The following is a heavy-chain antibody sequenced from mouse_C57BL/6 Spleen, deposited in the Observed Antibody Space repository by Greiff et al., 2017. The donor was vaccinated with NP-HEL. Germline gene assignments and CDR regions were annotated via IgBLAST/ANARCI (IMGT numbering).Heavy chain of an antibody. CDR2: IYPGNSDT. J-gene: IGHJ2*01. Sequence: EVQLQQSGTVLARPGASVKMSCKTSGYTFTSYWMHWVKQRPGQGLEWIGAIYPGNSDTSYNQKFKGKAKLTAVTSASTAYMELSSLTNEDSAVYYCTNLITTRGYFDYWGQGTTLTVSS. V-gene: IGHV1-5*01. CDR3: TNLITTRGYFDY. D-gene: IGHD1-1*01. CDR1: GYTFTSYW.